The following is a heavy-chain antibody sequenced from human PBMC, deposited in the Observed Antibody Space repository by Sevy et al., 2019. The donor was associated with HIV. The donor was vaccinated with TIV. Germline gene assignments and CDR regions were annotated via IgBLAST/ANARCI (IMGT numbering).Heavy chain of an antibody. D-gene: IGHD2-2*01. V-gene: IGHV3-7*03. CDR2: IKRDGSEK. CDR1: GFIFSNYW. CDR3: ARDCSSASCLWGMDV. J-gene: IGHJ6*02. Sequence: GGSLRLSCAGSGFIFSNYWMSWVRQAPGKGLEWVANIKRDGSEKYYVASVKGRFTISRDNAKTSLYLQMNSLRVEDTAVYYCARDCSSASCLWGMDVWGQGTMVTVSS.